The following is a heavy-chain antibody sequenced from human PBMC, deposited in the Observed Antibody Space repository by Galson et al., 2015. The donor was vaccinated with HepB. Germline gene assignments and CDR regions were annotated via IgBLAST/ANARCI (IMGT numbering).Heavy chain of an antibody. CDR3: ARSPLRFLDWLPYYDYYYMDV. J-gene: IGHJ6*03. CDR1: GYTFTDYV. V-gene: IGHV7-4-1*02. Sequence: SVKVSCKASGYTFTDYVVNWVRQAPGQGLEWMGWMNTNTGKPTYDPGFAGRFVFSLDTSVTTAYLQISSLETDDTAVYYCARSPLRFLDWLPYYDYYYMDVWGEGTTVTVSS. D-gene: IGHD3-3*01. CDR2: MNTNTGKP.